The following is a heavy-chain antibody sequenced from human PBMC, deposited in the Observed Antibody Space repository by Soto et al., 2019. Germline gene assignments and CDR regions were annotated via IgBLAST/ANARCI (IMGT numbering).Heavy chain of an antibody. CDR3: ASHGEQLDWFDP. CDR2: IYHSGGT. CDR1: GGSISSSNW. V-gene: IGHV4-4*02. D-gene: IGHD6-13*01. J-gene: IGHJ5*02. Sequence: QVQLQESGPGLVKPSGTLSLTCAVSGGSISSSNWWSWVRQPPGKGLEWIGGIYHSGGTNYNPSLKSRVTISVDKSKSQFSLKLSSVTAADTAVYYCASHGEQLDWFDPWGQGTLVTVSS.